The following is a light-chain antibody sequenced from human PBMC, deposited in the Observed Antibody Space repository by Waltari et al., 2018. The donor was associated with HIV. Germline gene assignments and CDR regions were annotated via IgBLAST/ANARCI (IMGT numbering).Light chain of an antibody. CDR3: SSYTSTTTVI. Sequence: QSALTQPASVSGAPGQSIPIPCTGTTSDVGSYPYVCWYQQHPGKAPKLMIFEVSHRPSGVSDRFSGSKSGNTASLTISGLLADDEADYYCSSYTSTTTVIFGGGTKVTVL. J-gene: IGLJ2*01. CDR1: TSDVGSYPY. V-gene: IGLV2-14*01. CDR2: EVS.